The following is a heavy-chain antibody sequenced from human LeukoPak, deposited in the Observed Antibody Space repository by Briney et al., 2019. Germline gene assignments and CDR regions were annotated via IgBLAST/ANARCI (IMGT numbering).Heavy chain of an antibody. CDR2: ISGSGGST. CDR1: GFTFSSYA. Sequence: PGGSLRLSCAASGFTFSSYAMSWVRQAPGEGLEWVSAISGSGGSTYYADSVKGRFTISRDNSKNTLYLQMNSLRAEDTAVYYCAKEPIEDSSGWSWSFDYWGQGTLVTVSS. CDR3: AKEPIEDSSGWSWSFDY. V-gene: IGHV3-23*01. D-gene: IGHD6-19*01. J-gene: IGHJ4*02.